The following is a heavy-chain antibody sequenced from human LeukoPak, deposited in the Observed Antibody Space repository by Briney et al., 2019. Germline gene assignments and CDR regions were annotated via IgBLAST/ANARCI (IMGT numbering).Heavy chain of an antibody. CDR3: AKDLTDYDFWSGLLPSSY. Sequence: PGGSLRLSCAASGFTFSSYGMHWVRQAPGKGLEWVAFIRYDGSNKYYADSVKGRFTISRDNSKNTLYLQMNSLRAEDTAVYYCAKDLTDYDFWSGLLPSSYWGQGTLVTVSS. CDR1: GFTFSSYG. D-gene: IGHD3-3*01. CDR2: IRYDGSNK. V-gene: IGHV3-30*02. J-gene: IGHJ4*02.